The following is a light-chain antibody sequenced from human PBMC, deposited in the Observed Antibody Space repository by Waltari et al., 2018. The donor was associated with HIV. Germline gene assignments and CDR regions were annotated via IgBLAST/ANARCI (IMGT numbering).Light chain of an antibody. CDR2: YAS. V-gene: IGKV6-21*01. J-gene: IGKJ2*01. Sequence: EIVLTQSPDFQSVSPKEKVTITCRASQSIGSSLHWYQQKPDQSPKLLIKYASRSFSGVPSRFSGSGSGTDFNLTINRLEGEDAATYYCHQSSSIPHTFGQGTKLEIK. CDR3: HQSSSIPHT. CDR1: QSIGSS.